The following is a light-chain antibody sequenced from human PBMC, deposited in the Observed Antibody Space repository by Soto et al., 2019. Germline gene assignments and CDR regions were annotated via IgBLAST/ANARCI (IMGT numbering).Light chain of an antibody. CDR2: ATS. J-gene: IGKJ1*01. Sequence: EIVLTQSPGTLSLSPGEPATLSCRASQTVNSDYLAWFQQRPGQAPRLLIFATSRRATDIPDRFSGSGSGTDFTLAIRRLEPEDFAVYYWPQFGYSPRTFGQGTKVE. V-gene: IGKV3-20*01. CDR1: QTVNSDY. CDR3: PQFGYSPRT.